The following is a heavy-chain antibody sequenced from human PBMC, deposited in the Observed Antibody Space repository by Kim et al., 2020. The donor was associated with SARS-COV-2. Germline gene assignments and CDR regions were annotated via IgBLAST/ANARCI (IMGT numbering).Heavy chain of an antibody. Sequence: GGSLRLSCGASGFTFSDYAMSWVRQAPGKGLEWVSAISGNDGTTYYADSVKARFIISRDNSKNTLYLHMNSLTAEDTAVYYCARRAQVDGCGWHYYFEHWGQGTLVTVSS. D-gene: IGHD5-18*01. J-gene: IGHJ4*02. CDR1: GFTFSDYA. V-gene: IGHV3-23*01. CDR2: ISGNDGTT. CDR3: ARRAQVDGCGWHYYFEH.